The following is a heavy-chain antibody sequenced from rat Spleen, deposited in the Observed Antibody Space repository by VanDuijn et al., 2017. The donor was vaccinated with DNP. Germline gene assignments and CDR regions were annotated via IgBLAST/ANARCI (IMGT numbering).Heavy chain of an antibody. V-gene: IGHV2S12*01. Sequence: VQLKESGPGLAQPSQTLSLTCTVSGFSLTSYDVSWVRQPPGKGLEWIAAMSSGGSTYYNSVFKSRLSISRDTSKSQVFLKMNSLQTEDTAIYFCSRDRDSTGIRTWYFDFWGPGTMVTVSS. CDR2: MSSGGST. J-gene: IGHJ1*01. D-gene: IGHD1-4*01. CDR1: GFSLTSYD. CDR3: SRDRDSTGIRTWYFDF.